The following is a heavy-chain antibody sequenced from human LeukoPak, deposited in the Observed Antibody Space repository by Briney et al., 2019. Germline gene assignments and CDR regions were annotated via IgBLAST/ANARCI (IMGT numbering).Heavy chain of an antibody. J-gene: IGHJ1*01. CDR3: ARAGYCSSTSCYSEYFQH. CDR2: ISAYNGNT. D-gene: IGHD2-2*01. CDR1: GYTFTSYG. Sequence: GASVKVSCKASGYTFTSYGISWVRQAPGQGLEWMGWISAYNGNTNYAQKLQGRVTMTTDTSTSTAYMELRSLRSGDTAVYYCARAGYCSSTSCYSEYFQHWGQGTLVTVSS. V-gene: IGHV1-18*01.